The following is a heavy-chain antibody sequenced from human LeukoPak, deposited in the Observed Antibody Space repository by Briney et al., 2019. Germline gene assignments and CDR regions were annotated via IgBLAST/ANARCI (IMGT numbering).Heavy chain of an antibody. CDR3: ARTRREYSSSDFDY. CDR2: ISAYSGNT. V-gene: IGHV1-18*01. D-gene: IGHD6-6*01. J-gene: IGHJ4*02. Sequence: ASVKVSCKASGYTFSSYGISWVRQAPGQGLEWMGWISAYSGNTNYAQKLQGRVTMTTDTSTSTAYMELRSLRSDDTAVYYCARTRREYSSSDFDYWGQGTLVTVSS. CDR1: GYTFSSYG.